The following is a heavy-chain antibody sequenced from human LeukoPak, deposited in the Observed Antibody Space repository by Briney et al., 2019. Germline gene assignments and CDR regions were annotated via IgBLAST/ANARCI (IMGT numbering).Heavy chain of an antibody. J-gene: IGHJ3*02. V-gene: IGHV1-18*01. CDR2: ISAYNGNT. CDR3: AAYSSGWQGDAFDI. Sequence: GASVKVSCKASGYTFTSYGILWVRQAPGQGLEWMGWISAYNGNTNYAQKLQGRVTMTTDTSTSTAYMELSSLRSEDTAVYYCAAYSSGWQGDAFDIWGQGTMVTVSS. CDR1: GYTFTSYG. D-gene: IGHD6-19*01.